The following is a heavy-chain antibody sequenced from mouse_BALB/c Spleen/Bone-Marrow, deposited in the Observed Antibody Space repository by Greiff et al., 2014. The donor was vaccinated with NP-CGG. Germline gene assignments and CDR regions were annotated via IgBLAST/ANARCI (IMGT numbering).Heavy chain of an antibody. J-gene: IGHJ4*01. CDR2: ISSGGSYT. Sequence: EVQRVESGGGSVKPGGSLKLSCAASGFTFSSYTMSWVRQTPEKRLEWVATISSGGSYTYYPDSVKGRFTISRDNAKNTLYLQMSSLKSEDTAMYYCTRDGKGNYDYAMDYWGQGTSVTVSS. D-gene: IGHD2-1*01. CDR3: TRDGKGNYDYAMDY. V-gene: IGHV5-6-4*01. CDR1: GFTFSSYT.